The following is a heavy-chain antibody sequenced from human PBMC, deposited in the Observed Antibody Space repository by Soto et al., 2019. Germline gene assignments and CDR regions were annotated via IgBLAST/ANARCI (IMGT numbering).Heavy chain of an antibody. Sequence: SETLSLTCAVSGGSISSGGYSWSWIRQPPGKGLEWIGYIYHSGSTYYNPSLKSRVTISVDRSKNQFSLKLNSVTAADTAVYYCARQATGYYYGWFDPWGQGTLVTVSS. CDR3: ARQATGYYYGWFDP. CDR1: GGSISSGGYS. D-gene: IGHD3-22*01. CDR2: IYHSGST. J-gene: IGHJ5*02. V-gene: IGHV4-30-2*01.